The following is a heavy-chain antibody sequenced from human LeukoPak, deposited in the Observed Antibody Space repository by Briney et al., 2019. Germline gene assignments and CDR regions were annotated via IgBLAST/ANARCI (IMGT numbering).Heavy chain of an antibody. D-gene: IGHD4-11*01. CDR2: IIPIFGTA. CDR1: GGTFSSYA. CDR3: ARDKAVTTERTQYFHH. Sequence: GASVKVSCKASGGTFSSYAISWVRQAPGQGLEWMGGIIPIFGTANYAQKFQGRVTITTDESTSTAYMELRGLTSDDTAVYYCARDKAVTTERTQYFHHWGQGTLVTVSS. V-gene: IGHV1-69*05. J-gene: IGHJ1*01.